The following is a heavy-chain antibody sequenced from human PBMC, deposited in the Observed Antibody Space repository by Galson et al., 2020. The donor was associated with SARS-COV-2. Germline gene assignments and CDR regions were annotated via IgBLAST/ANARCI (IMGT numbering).Heavy chain of an antibody. CDR3: ARDAIAVAGRGFDY. V-gene: IGHV1-2*02. J-gene: IGHJ4*02. CDR1: GYTFTAYY. CDR2: VNPIGGGT. Sequence: ASVKVSCNASGYTFTAYYMHWVRQAPGQGLELMGWVNPIGGGTNYAHKFQGRVTMTSDTSISAADMELSRLRSDDTAVYYCARDAIAVAGRGFDYWGQGTLVTVSS. D-gene: IGHD6-19*01.